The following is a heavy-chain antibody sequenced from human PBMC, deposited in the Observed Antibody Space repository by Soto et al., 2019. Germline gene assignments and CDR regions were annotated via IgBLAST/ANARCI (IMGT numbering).Heavy chain of an antibody. Sequence: ASVKVSCKASGYTFTSYDINWVRQATGQGPEWMGWMNPNSGNTGYAQKFQGRVTMTKNSLHLQMNSLRAEDTAVYYCASPVECSTTSCIRWGQGTLVTVSS. V-gene: IGHV1-8*01. CDR1: GYTFTSYD. CDR3: ASPVECSTTSCIR. D-gene: IGHD2-2*01. J-gene: IGHJ4*02. CDR2: MNPNSGNT.